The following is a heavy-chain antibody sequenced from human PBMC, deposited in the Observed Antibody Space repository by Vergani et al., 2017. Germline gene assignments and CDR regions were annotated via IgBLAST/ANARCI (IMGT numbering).Heavy chain of an antibody. CDR1: GGSISSGSYY. Sequence: QVQLQESGPGLVKPSQTLSLTCTVSGGSISSGSYYWSWIRQPAGKGLEWIGRIYTSGSTNYNPSLKSRVTISVDTSKNQFSLKLGSVTAADTAVYYCAREGGVRGVISSWGQGTLVTVSS. D-gene: IGHD3-10*01. V-gene: IGHV4-61*02. CDR2: IYTSGST. J-gene: IGHJ4*02. CDR3: AREGGVRGVISS.